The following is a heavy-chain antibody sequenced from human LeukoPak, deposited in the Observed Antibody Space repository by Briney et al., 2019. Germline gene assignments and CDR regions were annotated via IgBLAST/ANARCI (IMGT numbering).Heavy chain of an antibody. D-gene: IGHD2-15*01. Sequence: GGSLRLSCAASGFTFSSYAMSWVRQAPGKGLEWVSLISGSGASTYYADSMKGRFTISRDNSKNTLYLQMNSLRAEDTAVYYCATGSWYCDYWGQGTIVTVSS. CDR3: ATGSWYCDY. CDR1: GFTFSSYA. V-gene: IGHV3-23*01. J-gene: IGHJ4*02. CDR2: ISGSGAST.